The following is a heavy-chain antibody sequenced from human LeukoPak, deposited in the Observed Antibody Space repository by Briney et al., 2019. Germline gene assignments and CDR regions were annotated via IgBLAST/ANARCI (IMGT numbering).Heavy chain of an antibody. V-gene: IGHV3-21*01. D-gene: IGHD3-10*01. CDR2: ISSSGTYI. J-gene: IGHJ4*02. CDR1: GFIFNYYA. Sequence: GGSLRLSCAASGFIFNYYAMNWVRQAPGKGLEWVSSISSSGTYIYYADSVKGRFTISRDNAKNSVHLQMNSLRAEDTAVYYCARDQGGSGGNWGQGTLVTVSS. CDR3: ARDQGGSGGN.